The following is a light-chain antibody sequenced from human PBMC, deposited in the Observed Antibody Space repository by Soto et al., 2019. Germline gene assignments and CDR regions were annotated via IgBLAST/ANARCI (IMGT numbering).Light chain of an antibody. CDR3: SSFTTRSTLV. CDR1: SSDVGSFDS. CDR2: DVS. V-gene: IGLV2-14*01. Sequence: QSALTQPASVSGSPGQPITISCTGTSSDVGSFDSVAWYQHNPGKAPKLMIYDVSNRPSGVCSRFSGSKSGNTASLSISGLQTEDEANYYCSSFTTRSTLVFGTGTKLTVL. J-gene: IGLJ1*01.